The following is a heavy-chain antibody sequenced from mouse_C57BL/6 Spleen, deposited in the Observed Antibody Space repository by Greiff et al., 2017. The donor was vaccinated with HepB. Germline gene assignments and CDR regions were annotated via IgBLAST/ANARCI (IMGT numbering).Heavy chain of an antibody. V-gene: IGHV14-3*01. D-gene: IGHD1-1*01. Sequence: EVQLQQSVAELVRPGASVKLSCTASGFNIKNTYMHWVKQRPEQGLEWIGRIDPANGNTKYAQKFQGKATITADTSSNTAYLQLSSLTSEDTAIYYCARSSYYYGSSDYFDYWGQGTTLTVSS. CDR2: IDPANGNT. CDR1: GFNIKNTY. J-gene: IGHJ2*01. CDR3: ARSSYYYGSSDYFDY.